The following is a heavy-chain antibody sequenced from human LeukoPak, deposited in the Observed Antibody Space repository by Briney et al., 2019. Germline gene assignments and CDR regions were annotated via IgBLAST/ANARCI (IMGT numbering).Heavy chain of an antibody. V-gene: IGHV1-2*02. CDR1: GYTFTGYY. D-gene: IGHD1-14*01. CDR2: INPNSGGT. Sequence: ASVKVSCKASGYTFTGYYMHWVRQAPGQGLEWMGWINPNSGGTNYAQKFQGRVTMTRDTSISTAYMELSRLRSDDTAVYCRARVNRDLARRQYGFDPWGQGTLVTVSS. J-gene: IGHJ5*02. CDR3: ARVNRDLARRQYGFDP.